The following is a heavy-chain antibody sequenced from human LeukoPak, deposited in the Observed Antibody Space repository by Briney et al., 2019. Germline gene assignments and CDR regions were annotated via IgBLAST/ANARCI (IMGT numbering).Heavy chain of an antibody. CDR2: IYTSGST. V-gene: IGHV4-39*07. Sequence: SETLSLTCTVSGGSISSSSYYWGWIRQPPGKGLEWIGRIYTSGSTNYNPSLKSRVTISVDTSKNQFSLKLSSVTAADTAVYYCAREREGVYYYDSSGYLSHFDYWDQGTLVTVSS. J-gene: IGHJ4*02. CDR3: AREREGVYYYDSSGYLSHFDY. CDR1: GGSISSSSYY. D-gene: IGHD3-22*01.